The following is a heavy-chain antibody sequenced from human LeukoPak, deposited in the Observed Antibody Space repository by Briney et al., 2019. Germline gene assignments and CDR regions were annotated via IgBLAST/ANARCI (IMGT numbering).Heavy chain of an antibody. D-gene: IGHD3-10*01. CDR3: ARDSGSSHAFDI. J-gene: IGHJ3*02. V-gene: IGHV3-7*03. CDR2: IKQDGSEK. CDR1: GFTFSSYW. Sequence: PGGSLRLSCAASGFTFSSYWMSWVRQAPGKGLEWVANIKQDGSEKYYVDSVKGRFTISRDNAKNSLYLQMNSLRAEDTALYHCARDSGSSHAFDIWGQGTMVTVSS.